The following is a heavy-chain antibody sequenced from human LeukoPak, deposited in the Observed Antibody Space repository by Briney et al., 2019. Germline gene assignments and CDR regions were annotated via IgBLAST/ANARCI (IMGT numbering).Heavy chain of an antibody. CDR1: GFTFSNYE. Sequence: GGSLTLSCPASGFTFSNYEMHWVRQAPGKGLEGVAYVSSTGSTIHYADSVKGRFTISRDNAKNSLYLQMNSPRAEDTAVYYCARRLRRNYFDYWGQGTLVTVSS. CDR3: ARRLRRNYFDY. V-gene: IGHV3-48*03. CDR2: VSSTGSTI. J-gene: IGHJ4*02. D-gene: IGHD4-17*01.